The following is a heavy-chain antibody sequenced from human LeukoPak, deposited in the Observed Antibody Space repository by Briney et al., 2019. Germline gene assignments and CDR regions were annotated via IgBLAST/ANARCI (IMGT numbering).Heavy chain of an antibody. J-gene: IGHJ4*02. CDR1: GGTFSSYA. V-gene: IGHV1-69*05. CDR2: IIPIFGTA. CDR3: AIQLERLAY. D-gene: IGHD1-1*01. Sequence: SVKVSCKASGGTFSSYAISWVRQAPGQGLEWMGGIIPIFGTANYAQKLQGRVTMTTDTSTSTAYMELRSLRSDDTAVYYCAIQLERLAYWGQGTLVTVSS.